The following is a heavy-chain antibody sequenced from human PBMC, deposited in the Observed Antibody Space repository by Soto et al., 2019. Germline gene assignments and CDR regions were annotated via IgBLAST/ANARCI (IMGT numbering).Heavy chain of an antibody. V-gene: IGHV5-51*01. Sequence: GESLKISCTCPGYTFPNHRAARLRQMPGTGLEDMGSIYPGGCDTRYSPSFQGQVTISADTSITTAYLQWRSLKASDTAMYYCAIGGYDFWSGYPPQSFDYWGQGTLVTVSS. J-gene: IGHJ4*02. CDR2: IYPGGCDT. CDR3: AIGGYDFWSGYPPQSFDY. CDR1: GYTFPNHR. D-gene: IGHD3-3*01.